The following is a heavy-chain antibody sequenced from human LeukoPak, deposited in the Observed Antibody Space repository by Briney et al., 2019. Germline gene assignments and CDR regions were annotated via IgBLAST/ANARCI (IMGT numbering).Heavy chain of an antibody. J-gene: IGHJ6*02. D-gene: IGHD2-15*01. Sequence: SETLSLTCAVYGGSFSGYYWSWIRQPPGKGLEWIGEINHSGSTNYNPSLKSRVTISVDTSKNQLSLKLSSVTAADTAVYYCARGPRGYCSGGSCYSRYYYGMDVWGQGTTVTVSS. V-gene: IGHV4-34*01. CDR1: GGSFSGYY. CDR2: INHSGST. CDR3: ARGPRGYCSGGSCYSRYYYGMDV.